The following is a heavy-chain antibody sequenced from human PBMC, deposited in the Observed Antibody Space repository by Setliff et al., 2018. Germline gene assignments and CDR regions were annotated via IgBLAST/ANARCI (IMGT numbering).Heavy chain of an antibody. CDR3: SRLVRYCTTTTCQSVPGAEG. CDR1: GYTLINYG. J-gene: IGHJ4*02. V-gene: IGHV1-18*01. CDR2: IGAYTGNT. D-gene: IGHD2-8*01. Sequence: ASVKVSCKASGYTLINYGISWVRQAPGQGLEWMGWIGAYTGNTSYAQKFQGRVTMTTDTSTSTAYMELRSLRSDDTAVYYCSRLVRYCTTTTCQSVPGAEGWGQGTLVTVSS.